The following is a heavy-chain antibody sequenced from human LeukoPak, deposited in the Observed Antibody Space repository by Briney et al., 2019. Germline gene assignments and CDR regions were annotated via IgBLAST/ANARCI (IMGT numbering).Heavy chain of an antibody. D-gene: IGHD5-24*01. V-gene: IGHV1-69*06. CDR3: ARDARWLQFSSYFDY. CDR2: IIPIFGTA. CDR1: GGTFSSYA. J-gene: IGHJ4*02. Sequence: VASVKVSCKASGGTFSSYAISWVRQAPGQGLEWMGGIIPIFGTANYAQKFQGRVTITADKSTSTAYMELSSLRSGDTAVCYCARDARWLQFSSYFDYWGQGTLVTVSS.